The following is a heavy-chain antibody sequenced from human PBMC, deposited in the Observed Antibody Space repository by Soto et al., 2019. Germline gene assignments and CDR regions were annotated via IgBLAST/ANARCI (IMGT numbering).Heavy chain of an antibody. V-gene: IGHV4-34*01. Sequence: QVQLQQWGAGLLKPSETLSLTCAVYGGSFSGYYWSWIRQPPGKGLEWIGEINHSGSTNYNPSLKSRVTISVDTSKNQFSLKLSSVTAADTAVYYCARDASCSSTSCYEEPNDYGDYGNGLFDYWGQGTLVTVSS. CDR2: INHSGST. J-gene: IGHJ4*02. CDR3: ARDASCSSTSCYEEPNDYGDYGNGLFDY. D-gene: IGHD2-2*01. CDR1: GGSFSGYY.